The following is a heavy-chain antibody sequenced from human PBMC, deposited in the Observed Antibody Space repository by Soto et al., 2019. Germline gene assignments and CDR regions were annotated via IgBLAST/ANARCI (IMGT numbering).Heavy chain of an antibody. CDR3: ARDGGGGDTRFDY. Sequence: SETLSLTCTVSGGSISSGGYYWSWIRQHPGKGLEWIGYIYYSGRTNYNPSLKSRVTFSVDTSKNQFSLRLSSVTAADTAVYYCARDGGGGDTRFDYWGQGTLVTVSS. V-gene: IGHV4-61*08. CDR1: GGSISSGGYY. J-gene: IGHJ4*02. D-gene: IGHD3-16*01. CDR2: IYYSGRT.